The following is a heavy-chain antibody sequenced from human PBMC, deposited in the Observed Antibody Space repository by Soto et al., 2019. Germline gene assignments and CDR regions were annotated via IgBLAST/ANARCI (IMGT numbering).Heavy chain of an antibody. V-gene: IGHV4-30-4*08. CDR3: AREDDGGDRDYYGLDV. Sequence: QVQLQQSGPGLVKPSQTLSLTCTVSGGSISYEYYHWTWIRQSPGKGLEWIGYIHYSGSIIYNPSCKSRVTRSVDTSKNQFSLQLSSVTAADTAVYFCAREDDGGDRDYYGLDVWGQGTKVTVSS. CDR1: GGSISYEYYH. J-gene: IGHJ6*02. CDR2: IHYSGSI. D-gene: IGHD2-21*02.